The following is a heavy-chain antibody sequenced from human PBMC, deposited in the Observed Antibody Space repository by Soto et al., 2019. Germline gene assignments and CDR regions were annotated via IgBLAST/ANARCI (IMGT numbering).Heavy chain of an antibody. J-gene: IGHJ4*02. Sequence: EVQLLESVGDLVQPGGSLRLSCAASGFNVGAFAVNWVRQAPGKGLEWVSGISVSDAFIYYADSVRGRFSISRDASENILYLQMNSLRVDDTALYYCTRETVAGITGLDYWGQGTLVTVSS. D-gene: IGHD1-20*01. CDR2: ISVSDAFI. CDR3: TRETVAGITGLDY. V-gene: IGHV3-23*01. CDR1: GFNVGAFA.